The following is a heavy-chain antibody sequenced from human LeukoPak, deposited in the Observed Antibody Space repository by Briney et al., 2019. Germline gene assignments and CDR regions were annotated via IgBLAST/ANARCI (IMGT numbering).Heavy chain of an antibody. CDR2: IWYDGSNK. CDR1: GFTFSSYG. J-gene: IGHJ4*02. CDR3: AKDLGYSVPYYFDY. V-gene: IGHV3-33*06. D-gene: IGHD2-15*01. Sequence: GGSLRLSCAASGFTFSSYGMHWVRQAPGKGLEWVAVIWYDGSNKYYADSVKGRFTISRDNSKNTLYLQMNSLRAEDTAVYYCAKDLGYSVPYYFDYWGQGTLVTVSS.